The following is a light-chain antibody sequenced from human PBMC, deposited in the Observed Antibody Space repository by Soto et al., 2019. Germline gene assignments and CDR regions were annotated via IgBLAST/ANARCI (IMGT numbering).Light chain of an antibody. CDR2: EVS. V-gene: IGLV2-14*01. CDR1: SSDVGENNY. CDR3: SSYAGSSNV. J-gene: IGLJ1*01. Sequence: QSALTQPASVSGSPGQSITISCTGTSSDVGENNYVSWYQQHPGKAPKLMIYEVSNRPSGISNRFSGSKSANTASLTVSGLQAEDEADYYCSSYAGSSNVFGTGTKVTVL.